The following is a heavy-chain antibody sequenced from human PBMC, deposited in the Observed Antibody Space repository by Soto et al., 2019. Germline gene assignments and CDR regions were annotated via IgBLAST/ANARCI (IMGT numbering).Heavy chain of an antibody. CDR1: GFTFSSYA. V-gene: IGHV3-23*01. J-gene: IGHJ5*02. CDR3: AKDRDYDYVWGSYRQDNWFDP. Sequence: GGSLRLSCAASGFTFSSYAMSWVRQAPGKGLEWVSAISGSGGSTYYADSVKGRFTISRDNSKNTLYLQMNSLRAEDTAVYYCAKDRDYDYVWGSYRQDNWFDPWGQGTLVTVSS. D-gene: IGHD3-16*02. CDR2: ISGSGGST.